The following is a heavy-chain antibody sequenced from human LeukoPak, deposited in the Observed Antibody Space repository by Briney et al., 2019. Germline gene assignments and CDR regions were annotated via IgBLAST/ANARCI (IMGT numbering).Heavy chain of an antibody. CDR2: IYYSGST. CDR1: GGSISSYN. CDR3: ARVPLYCTNGVCYQNYYYYYGMDV. V-gene: IGHV4-59*01. J-gene: IGHJ6*02. Sequence: PSETLSLTCTVSGGSISSYNWSWIRQPPGKGLEWIGYIYYSGSTNYNPSLKSRVTISVDTSKNQFSLKLSSVTAADTAVYYCARVPLYCTNGVCYQNYYYYYGMDVWGQGTTVTVSS. D-gene: IGHD2-8*01.